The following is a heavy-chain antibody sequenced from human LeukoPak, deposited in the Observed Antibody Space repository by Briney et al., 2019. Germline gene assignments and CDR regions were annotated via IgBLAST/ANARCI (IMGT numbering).Heavy chain of an antibody. CDR1: GFTFSSYG. Sequence: GGSLRLSCAASGFTFSSYGMSWVRQAPGKGLEWVSAISGSGGSTYYADSVKGRFTISRDNSKNTLYLQMDSLRAEDTAVYYCAKSGYYYDSSGYSLYWYFDLWGRGTLVTVSS. CDR2: ISGSGGST. D-gene: IGHD3-22*01. J-gene: IGHJ2*01. V-gene: IGHV3-23*01. CDR3: AKSGYYYDSSGYSLYWYFDL.